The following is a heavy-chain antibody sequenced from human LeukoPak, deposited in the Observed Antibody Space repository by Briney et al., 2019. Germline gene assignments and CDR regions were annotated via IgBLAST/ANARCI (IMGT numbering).Heavy chain of an antibody. D-gene: IGHD1-1*01. CDR3: VRHLGANTWMGNWFDP. Sequence: SETLSLTCAVSGGSISSGYSWGWIRQPPGKGLAWIGSIYFSGTTYYNPSLKSRVTISVDTSRNQFSLKLNSVTAADTAIYYCVRHLGANTWMGNWFDPWGQGTLVTVSS. J-gene: IGHJ5*02. CDR1: GGSISSGYS. V-gene: IGHV4-39*01. CDR2: IYFSGTT.